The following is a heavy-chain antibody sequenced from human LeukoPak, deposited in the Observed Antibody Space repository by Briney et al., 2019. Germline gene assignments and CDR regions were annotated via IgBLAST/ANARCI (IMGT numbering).Heavy chain of an antibody. D-gene: IGHD2-2*01. V-gene: IGHV3-11*04. CDR1: GFTFSNYA. CDR3: ARVQEGFCSSTSCYRYYYDYMDV. J-gene: IGHJ6*03. CDR2: ISSSGSTI. Sequence: GGSLRLSCAASGFTFSNYAMSWVRQAPGKGLEWVSYISSSGSTIYYADSVKGRFTISRDNAKNSLYLQMNSLRAEDTAVYYCARVQEGFCSSTSCYRYYYDYMDVWGKGTTVTVSS.